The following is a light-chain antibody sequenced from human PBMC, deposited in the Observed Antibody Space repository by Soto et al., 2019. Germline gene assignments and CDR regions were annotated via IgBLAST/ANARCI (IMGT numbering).Light chain of an antibody. CDR3: SSYTSSSSYV. J-gene: IGLJ1*01. CDR2: DVS. Sequence: ALTRPASVSGSPGQSITISCTGTSCDVGGYNYVSWYQQHPGKAPKLMIYDVSNRPSGVSNRFSGSKSGNTASLTISGLQAEDEADYYCSSYTSSSSYVFGTGTKVTVL. V-gene: IGLV2-14*01. CDR1: SCDVGGYNY.